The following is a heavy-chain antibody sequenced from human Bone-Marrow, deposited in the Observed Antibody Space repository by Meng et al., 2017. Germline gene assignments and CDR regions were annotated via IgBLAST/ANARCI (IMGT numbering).Heavy chain of an antibody. CDR1: GGSFSGYY. CDR2: INHSGST. V-gene: IGHV4-34*01. J-gene: IGHJ5*02. Sequence: QVPLQQGGPGLLKPSETLSLTCAGYGGSFSGYYWSWIRQPPGKGLEWIGEINHSGSTNYNPSLKSRVTISVDTSKNQFSLKLSSVTAADTAVYYCAKARLWGDNWFDPWGQGTLVTVSS. D-gene: IGHD3-16*01. CDR3: AKARLWGDNWFDP.